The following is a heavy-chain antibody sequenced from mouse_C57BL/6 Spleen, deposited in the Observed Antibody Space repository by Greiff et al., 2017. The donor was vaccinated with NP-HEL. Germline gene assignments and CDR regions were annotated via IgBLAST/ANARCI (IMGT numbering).Heavy chain of an antibody. Sequence: QVQLQQPGAELVKPGASVTLSCKASGYTFTSYWMQWVKQRPGQGLEWIGEIDPSDSYTNYNQKFKGKATLTVDTSPSTAYMQLSSLTSEDSAVYYCARGDDYDGGFAYWGQGTLVTVSA. D-gene: IGHD2-4*01. CDR2: IDPSDSYT. CDR3: ARGDDYDGGFAY. V-gene: IGHV1-50*01. J-gene: IGHJ3*01. CDR1: GYTFTSYW.